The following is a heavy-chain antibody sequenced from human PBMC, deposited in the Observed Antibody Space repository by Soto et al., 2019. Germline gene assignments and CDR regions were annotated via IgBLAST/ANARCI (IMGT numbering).Heavy chain of an antibody. CDR3: AREGPEMSFDY. V-gene: IGHV4-30-4*01. CDR1: GGSVSGGGYY. CDR2: IYYSGST. J-gene: IGHJ4*02. Sequence: SETLPLTCTVSGGSVSGGGYYWSCIPKPPGKGLEWIGYIYYSGSTYYNPSLKSRVTISVDTSKNQFWLKLSSVTAADTAVYYCAREGPEMSFDYWGQGTLVTVSS.